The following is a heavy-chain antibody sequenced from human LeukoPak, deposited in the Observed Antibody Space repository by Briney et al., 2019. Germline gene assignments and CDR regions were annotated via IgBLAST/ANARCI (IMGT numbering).Heavy chain of an antibody. V-gene: IGHV3-30*04. D-gene: IGHD6-13*01. Sequence: PGGSLRLSCAASGFTFSSYAMHWVRQAPGKGLEWVAVISYDGSNKYYADSVKGRFTISRDNSKNTLYLQMNSLRAEDTAVYYCAREGIIAAAGYNWFDPWGQGTLVTVSS. CDR1: GFTFSSYA. J-gene: IGHJ5*02. CDR2: ISYDGSNK. CDR3: AREGIIAAAGYNWFDP.